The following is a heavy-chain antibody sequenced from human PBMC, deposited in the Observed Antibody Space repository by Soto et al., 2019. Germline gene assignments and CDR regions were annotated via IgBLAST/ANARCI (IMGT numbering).Heavy chain of an antibody. D-gene: IGHD4-17*01. V-gene: IGHV4-30-4*01. CDR2: IYYSGST. CDR3: ARGPPDYGGNSEDY. J-gene: IGHJ4*02. Sequence: SETLSLTCTVSGGSISSGDYYWSWIRQPPGKGLEWIGYIYYSGSTYYNPSLKSRVTISVDTSKNQFSLKLSSVTAADTAVYHCARGPPDYGGNSEDYWGQGTLVTVSS. CDR1: GGSISSGDYY.